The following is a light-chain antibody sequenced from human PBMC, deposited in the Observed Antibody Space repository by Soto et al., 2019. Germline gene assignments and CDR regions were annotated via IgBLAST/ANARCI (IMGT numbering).Light chain of an antibody. V-gene: IGLV1-44*01. Sequence: QSVLTQPPSASGTPGQRVTISCSGSGSNIGSNSVNWYQLLPGTAPKLLIYSNNQRPSGVPDRFSGSKSGTSASLAITGLQSEDEADYYCAAWDDSLNGVLFGGGTKLTVL. J-gene: IGLJ2*01. CDR3: AAWDDSLNGVL. CDR1: GSNIGSNS. CDR2: SNN.